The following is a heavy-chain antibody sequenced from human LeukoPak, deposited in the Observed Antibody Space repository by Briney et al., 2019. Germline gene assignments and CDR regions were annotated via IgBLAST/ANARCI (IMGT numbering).Heavy chain of an antibody. V-gene: IGHV1-2*06. CDR3: AREPYDSSGYYSHFDY. CDR2: INPNSGGT. J-gene: IGHJ4*02. Sequence: ASVKVSCKASGYTFTGYYMHWVRQAPGQGLEWMGRINPNSGGTNYAQKFQGRVTMTRDTSISTAYMELSRLRSDDTAVYYRAREPYDSSGYYSHFDYWGQGTLVTVSS. D-gene: IGHD3-22*01. CDR1: GYTFTGYY.